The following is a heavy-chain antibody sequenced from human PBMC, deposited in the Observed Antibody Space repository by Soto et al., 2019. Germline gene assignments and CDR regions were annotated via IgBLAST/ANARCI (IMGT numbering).Heavy chain of an antibody. CDR3: VRWIAAAGRYYFDY. J-gene: IGHJ4*02. V-gene: IGHV4-39*01. CDR2: IYYSGST. CDR1: GGSISSSSYY. Sequence: QLQLQESGPGLVKPSETLSLTCTVSGGSISSSSYYWGWIRQPPGKGLEWIGSIYYSGSTYYNPSLKSRVTISVDTSKNQFSLKLSSVTAADTAVYYCVRWIAAAGRYYFDYWGQGTLVTVSS. D-gene: IGHD6-13*01.